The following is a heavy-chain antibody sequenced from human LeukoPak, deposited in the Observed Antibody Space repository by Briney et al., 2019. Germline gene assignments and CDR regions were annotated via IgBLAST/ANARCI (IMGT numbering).Heavy chain of an antibody. J-gene: IGHJ3*02. D-gene: IGHD3-16*02. V-gene: IGHV1-2*02. CDR3: ARDRRVLSDAFDI. CDR1: GYTFTGSY. Sequence: ASVKVSCKASGYTFTGSYIHWVRQAPGQGLEWMGWINPNSGGTNYAQKFQGRVTMTRDTSVSTAYMELSRLRSDDTAVYFCARDRRVLSDAFDIWGQGTMVTVSS. CDR2: INPNSGGT.